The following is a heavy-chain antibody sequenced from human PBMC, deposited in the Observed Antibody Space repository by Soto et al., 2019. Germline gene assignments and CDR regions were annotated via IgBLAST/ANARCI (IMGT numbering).Heavy chain of an antibody. Sequence: QVQLQESGPGLVKPSGTLSLTCGVSGTSITSSHWWTWVRQPPGKGLEWIGVISHSGNTYYSPSLKSRVTLSIDKSKNEFSLKMTSVTASDTAIYYCATDRGYYNDSSGYSPFDSWGQGILVTVSS. V-gene: IGHV4-4*02. CDR1: GTSITSSHW. J-gene: IGHJ4*02. CDR2: ISHSGNT. CDR3: ATDRGYYNDSSGYSPFDS. D-gene: IGHD3-22*01.